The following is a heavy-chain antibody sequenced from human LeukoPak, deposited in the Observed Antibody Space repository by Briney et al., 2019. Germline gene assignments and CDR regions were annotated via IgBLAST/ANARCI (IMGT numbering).Heavy chain of an antibody. CDR3: ARTTEGGYTYDYFYYYYMDV. Sequence: SETLSLTCTVSGGSISDYYWSWIRQPPGKGLEWIGYIYYSGSTNYNPSLKSRVTISVDTSKNQFSLKLSSVTAADTAVYYCARTTEGGYTYDYFYYYYMDVWGKGTTVTISS. V-gene: IGHV4-59*01. CDR1: GGSISDYY. D-gene: IGHD5-18*01. J-gene: IGHJ6*03. CDR2: IYYSGST.